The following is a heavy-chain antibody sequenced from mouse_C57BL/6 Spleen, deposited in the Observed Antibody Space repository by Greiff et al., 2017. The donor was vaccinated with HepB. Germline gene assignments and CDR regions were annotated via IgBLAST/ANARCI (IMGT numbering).Heavy chain of an antibody. CDR2: ISDGGSYT. CDR1: GFTFSSYA. Sequence: VQLKESGGGLVKPGGSLKLSCAASGFTFSSYAMSWVRQTPEKRLEWVATISDGGSYTYYPDNVKGRFTISRDNAKNNLYLQMSHLKSEDTAMYYCARGGTVVATPMDYWGQGTSVTVSS. J-gene: IGHJ4*01. V-gene: IGHV5-4*01. D-gene: IGHD1-1*01. CDR3: ARGGTVVATPMDY.